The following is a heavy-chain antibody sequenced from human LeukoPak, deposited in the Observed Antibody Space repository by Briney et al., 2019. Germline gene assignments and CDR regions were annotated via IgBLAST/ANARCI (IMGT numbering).Heavy chain of an antibody. J-gene: IGHJ5*02. CDR2: INHSGST. CDR3: ARQSSSSWYATRGNWFDP. CDR1: GGSFSGYY. V-gene: IGHV4-34*01. D-gene: IGHD6-13*01. Sequence: SETLSLTCAVYGGSFSGYYWSWIRQPPGKGLEWIGEINHSGSTNYNPSLKSRVTISVDTSKNQFSLKLSSVTAADTAVYYCARQSSSSWYATRGNWFDPWGQGTLVTVSS.